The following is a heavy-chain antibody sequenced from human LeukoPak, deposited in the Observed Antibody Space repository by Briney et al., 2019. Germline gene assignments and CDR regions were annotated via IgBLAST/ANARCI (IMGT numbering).Heavy chain of an antibody. D-gene: IGHD1-26*01. V-gene: IGHV3-7*01. J-gene: IGHJ4*02. CDR2: INQDGSEE. Sequence: PGGPLRLSCAASGFTFSTSWMTWVRQAPGKGLEWVANINQDGSEEKYADSVKGRFTIFRDNARNSVYLQMNRLRVDDTAVYYCARDPDEWEIPPNYWGQGTLVSVSS. CDR3: ARDPDEWEIPPNY. CDR1: GFTFSTSW.